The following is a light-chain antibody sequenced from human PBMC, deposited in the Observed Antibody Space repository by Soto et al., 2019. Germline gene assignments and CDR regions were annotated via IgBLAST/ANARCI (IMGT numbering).Light chain of an antibody. Sequence: QSVLTQPPSASGTPGQSVTVSCSGSSSNIGSNTVTWYQQLPGTPPILLLYSNNLRSSGVPDRFSGSRSGTSASLAISGLQSEDQDDYYCATWDDRLNRYVCASGANVTAL. V-gene: IGLV1-44*01. CDR2: SNN. CDR1: SSNIGSNT. CDR3: ATWDDRLNRYV. J-gene: IGLJ1*01.